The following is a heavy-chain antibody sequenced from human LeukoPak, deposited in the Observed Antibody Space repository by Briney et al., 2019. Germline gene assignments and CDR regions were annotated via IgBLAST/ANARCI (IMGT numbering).Heavy chain of an antibody. CDR3: ARDYNWNPPDY. D-gene: IGHD1-1*01. Sequence: GGSLTLPCAASGFTFSRHWMHCVRQAPGRGLVWVSRIDSDGRNTTSADSVKGRFTISRDNAKNTLYLQMNTLRDEDTAVYYCARDYNWNPPDYWGQGTLVTVSS. V-gene: IGHV3-74*01. CDR1: GFTFSRHW. J-gene: IGHJ4*02. CDR2: IDSDGRNT.